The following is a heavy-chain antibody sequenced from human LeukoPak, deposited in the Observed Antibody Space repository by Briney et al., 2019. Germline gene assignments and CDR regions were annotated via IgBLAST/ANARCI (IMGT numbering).Heavy chain of an antibody. Sequence: PGGTLRLSCAASGFTFSSYGMSWVRQAPGKGLEWVSGISGSGGSTYYADSVKGRFTISKDNAKNSLYLQMNSLRAEDTAVYYCARDRRYSSSWYAVDPWGQGTLVTVSS. CDR3: ARDRRYSSSWYAVDP. CDR2: ISGSGGST. J-gene: IGHJ5*02. V-gene: IGHV3-23*01. CDR1: GFTFSSYG. D-gene: IGHD6-13*01.